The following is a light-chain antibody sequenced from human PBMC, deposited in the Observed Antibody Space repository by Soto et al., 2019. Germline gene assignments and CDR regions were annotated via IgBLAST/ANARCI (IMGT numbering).Light chain of an antibody. Sequence: QSVLTQPPSLSGSPGQSVTISCTGTSSDVGSYNRVSWYQQPPGTAPKLMIYEVSNRPSGVPDRFDGSKSGNTASLTISGLQAAEDSDYYCRSFTSSSTYVFVTGTKVPVL. CDR2: EVS. J-gene: IGLJ1*01. CDR1: SSDVGSYNR. V-gene: IGLV2-18*02. CDR3: RSFTSSSTYV.